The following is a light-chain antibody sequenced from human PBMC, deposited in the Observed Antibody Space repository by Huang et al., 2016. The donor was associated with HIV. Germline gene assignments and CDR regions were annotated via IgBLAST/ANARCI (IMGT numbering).Light chain of an antibody. J-gene: IGKJ2*01. CDR3: QQYGGSPRT. V-gene: IGKV3-20*01. CDR2: GAS. CDR1: QSVTNNY. Sequence: EIVLTQSPGTLSLSPGERATLSCRASQSVTNNYLAWYQQKPGQAPRRVIYGASSRATGSPDRFSGSGSGTDFTLTISRLEPDDFVVYYCQQYGGSPRTFGQGTKLEIK.